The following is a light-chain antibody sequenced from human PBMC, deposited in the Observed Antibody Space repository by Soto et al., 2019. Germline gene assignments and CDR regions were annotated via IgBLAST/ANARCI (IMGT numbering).Light chain of an antibody. V-gene: IGKV3-11*01. CDR2: DAS. J-gene: IGKJ4*01. CDR1: ESVGSY. Sequence: PGERATLSCRASESVGSYVAWYQHKPGQPPRLLIYDASNRASGIPARFTGSGSGTDFTLTIDTLEPEDFAIYYCQHRYNWPLTFGAGTKVDIK. CDR3: QHRYNWPLT.